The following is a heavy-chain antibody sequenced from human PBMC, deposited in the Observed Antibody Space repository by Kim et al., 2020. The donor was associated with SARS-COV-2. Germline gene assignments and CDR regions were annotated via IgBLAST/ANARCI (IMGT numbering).Heavy chain of an antibody. V-gene: IGHV3-23*01. CDR2: ISGSGGST. D-gene: IGHD1-26*01. Sequence: GGSLRLSCAASGFTFSSYAMSWVRQAPGKGLEWVSAISGSGGSTYYADSVKGWFTISRDNSKNTLYLQMNSLRAEDTAVYYCAKGGLRSPIVGATRVAFDIWGQGKMVTVSS. J-gene: IGHJ3*02. CDR3: AKGGLRSPIVGATRVAFDI. CDR1: GFTFSSYA.